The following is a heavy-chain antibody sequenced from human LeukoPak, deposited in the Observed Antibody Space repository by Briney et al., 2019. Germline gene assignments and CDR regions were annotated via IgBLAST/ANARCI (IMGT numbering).Heavy chain of an antibody. J-gene: IGHJ4*02. CDR3: AREALWAYYFDY. Sequence: QAGGSLRLSCAASGFTVSSNYMSWVRQAPGKGLEWVSVIYSGDSTYYADSVKGRFTISRDNSKNTLYLQMNSLRAEDTAVYYCAREALWAYYFDYWGQGTLVTVSS. V-gene: IGHV3-66*01. CDR1: GFTVSSNY. D-gene: IGHD3-10*01. CDR2: IYSGDST.